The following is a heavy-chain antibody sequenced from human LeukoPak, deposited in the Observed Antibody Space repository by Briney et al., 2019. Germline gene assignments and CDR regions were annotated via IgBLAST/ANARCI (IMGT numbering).Heavy chain of an antibody. CDR3: ARDGSDSTGYYYAL. J-gene: IGHJ4*02. V-gene: IGHV4-61*02. CDR2: IYTSGST. CDR1: GGSISSGSYY. Sequence: SETLSLTCTVSGGSISSGSYYWSWIRQPAGKGLEWIGRIYTSGSTNYNPSLKSRVTISVDTSKNQFSLKLSSVTAADTAVYYCARDGSDSTGYYYALWGQGTLVTVSS. D-gene: IGHD3-22*01.